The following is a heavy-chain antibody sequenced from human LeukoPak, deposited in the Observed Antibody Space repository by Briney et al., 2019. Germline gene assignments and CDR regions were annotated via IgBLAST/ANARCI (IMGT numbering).Heavy chain of an antibody. V-gene: IGHV3-7*01. J-gene: IGHJ4*02. CDR3: ARGIRGGDADY. D-gene: IGHD2-21*02. Sequence: GGSLRLSCAASGFTFSSYWMSWVRQAPGKGREWLANIKQDGSEKYYVDSVKGRFTISRDNAKNSLYLQMNSLRAEDTAVYYCARGIRGGDADYWGQGPLVTVSS. CDR1: GFTFSSYW. CDR2: IKQDGSEK.